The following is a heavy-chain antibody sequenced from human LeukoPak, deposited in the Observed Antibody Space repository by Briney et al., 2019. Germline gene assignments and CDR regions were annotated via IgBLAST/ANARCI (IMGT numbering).Heavy chain of an antibody. CDR2: IYQGEST. D-gene: IGHD3-10*01. J-gene: IGHJ6*03. CDR3: ARHEANYCYYYMDV. V-gene: IGHV4-39*01. CDR1: GGSVNSVTYY. Sequence: PSETLSLTCAVSGGSVNSVTYYWAWVRQPPGKGLEWIGSIYQGESTYSNPSLESRVSMSVDTSKSQFSLRLTSVTAADTAVYYCARHEANYCYYYMDVWGEGTTVTVSS.